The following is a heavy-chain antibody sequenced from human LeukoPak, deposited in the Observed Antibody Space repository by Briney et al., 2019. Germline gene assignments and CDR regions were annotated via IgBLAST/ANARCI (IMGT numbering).Heavy chain of an antibody. Sequence: GESLKISCKGSGYIFTTYWIGWVRQMPGKGLEWMGMIYPGDSDTRYSPSFQGHVTISADTSITTAYLQWSSLKASDTAMYYCARGRTTVVTPDAFDIWGQGTMVTVSS. CDR2: IYPGDSDT. V-gene: IGHV5-51*01. CDR1: GYIFTTYW. CDR3: ARGRTTVVTPDAFDI. D-gene: IGHD4-23*01. J-gene: IGHJ3*02.